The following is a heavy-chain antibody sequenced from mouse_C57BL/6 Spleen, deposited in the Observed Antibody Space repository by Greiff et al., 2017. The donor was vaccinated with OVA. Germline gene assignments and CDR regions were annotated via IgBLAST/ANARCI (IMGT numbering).Heavy chain of an antibody. D-gene: IGHD4-1*01. CDR2: IDPSDSYT. J-gene: IGHJ3*01. V-gene: IGHV1-50*01. Sequence: QVQLQQPGAELVKPGASVKLSCKASGYTFTSYWMQWVKQRPGQGLEWIGEIDPSDSYTNYNQKFKGKATLTVDTSSSTAYMQLSSLTSEDSAVYYCARWGLTPFAYWGQGTLVTVSA. CDR1: GYTFTSYW. CDR3: ARWGLTPFAY.